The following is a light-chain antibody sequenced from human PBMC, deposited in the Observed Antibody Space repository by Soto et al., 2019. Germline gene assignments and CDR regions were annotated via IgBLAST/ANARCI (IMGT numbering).Light chain of an antibody. Sequence: EIVLTQSPGTLSLSPGERATLSCRASQSVSNNYLAWYQKKPGQAPKHLIHGASRRATDIPDTFIGSGSSTDFSLTISRLEPEDFAVYYCHQYGSSPMTFDQGTRLDIK. V-gene: IGKV3-20*01. CDR1: QSVSNNY. J-gene: IGKJ5*01. CDR3: HQYGSSPMT. CDR2: GAS.